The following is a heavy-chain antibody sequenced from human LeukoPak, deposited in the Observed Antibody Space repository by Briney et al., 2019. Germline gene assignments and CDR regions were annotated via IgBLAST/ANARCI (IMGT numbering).Heavy chain of an antibody. V-gene: IGHV5-51*01. Sequence: GESLKISCKGSGYSFTSYWIGWVRQMPGKGLEWMGIIYPGDSDTRYSPSFQGQVTISADKSINTAYLQRRSLQASDTAMYYCARSYDSSGYPDYWGQGALVTVSS. CDR2: IYPGDSDT. CDR3: ARSYDSSGYPDY. J-gene: IGHJ4*02. D-gene: IGHD3-22*01. CDR1: GYSFTSYW.